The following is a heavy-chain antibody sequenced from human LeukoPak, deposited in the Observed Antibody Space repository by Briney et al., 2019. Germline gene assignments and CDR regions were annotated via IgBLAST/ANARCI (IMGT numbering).Heavy chain of an antibody. CDR3: ARDCCTGGRNTFDP. CDR2: IKLDGSEE. V-gene: IGHV3-7*01. Sequence: GGSLRLSCAASGFSLSNYWMSWVRQAPGKGLEWVAQIKLDGSEEYYVDSVKGRFTISRDNAKNSVYLQMNSLRAEDTAVYYCARDCCTGGRNTFDPWGQGTLVTVSS. J-gene: IGHJ5*02. D-gene: IGHD2-8*02. CDR1: GFSLSNYW.